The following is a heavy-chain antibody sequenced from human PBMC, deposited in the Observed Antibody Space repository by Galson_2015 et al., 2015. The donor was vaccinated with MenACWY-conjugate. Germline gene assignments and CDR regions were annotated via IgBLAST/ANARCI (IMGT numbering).Heavy chain of an antibody. J-gene: IGHJ6*02. D-gene: IGHD3-10*01. V-gene: IGHV4-38-2*02. CDR2: IYHSGST. CDR3: ARAMRITMVRGVVSYYGMDV. CDR1: GYSISSGYY. Sequence: ETLSLTCTVSGYSISSGYYWGWIRQPPGKGLGWIGSIYHSGSTYYNPSLRSRVTISVDTSKNQFSLKLSSVTAADTAVYYCARAMRITMVRGVVSYYGMDVWGQGTTVTVSS.